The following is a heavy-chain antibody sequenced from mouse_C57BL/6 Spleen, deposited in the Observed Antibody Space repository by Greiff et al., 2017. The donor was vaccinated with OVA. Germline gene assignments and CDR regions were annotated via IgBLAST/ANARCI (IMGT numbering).Heavy chain of an antibody. CDR3: ARYYGSSYGWFAY. D-gene: IGHD1-1*01. J-gene: IGHJ3*01. Sequence: QVQLQQPGAELVMPGASVKLSCKASGYTFTSYWMHWVKQRPGQGLEWIGEIDPSDSYTNYNQKFKGKSTLTVDKSSSTAYMQLSSLTSEDSAVYYCARYYGSSYGWFAYWGQGTLVTVSA. CDR2: IDPSDSYT. V-gene: IGHV1-69*01. CDR1: GYTFTSYW.